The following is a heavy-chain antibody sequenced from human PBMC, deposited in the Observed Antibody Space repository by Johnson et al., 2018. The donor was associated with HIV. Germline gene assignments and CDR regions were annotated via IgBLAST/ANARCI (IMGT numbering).Heavy chain of an antibody. CDR3: AKETRDSRSAFDI. Sequence: QMLLVESGGGVVRTGGSVRLSCVASGFSFNSYGIHWVRQAPGKGLEWLTLIQHDGTNKYSIDSLKGRFTIARDNSKQSVHLQINSLRTEDTAVYYCAKETRDSRSAFDIWGQGTMVTVSS. J-gene: IGHJ3*02. CDR2: IQHDGTNK. CDR1: GFSFNSYG. V-gene: IGHV3-30*02. D-gene: IGHD3-22*01.